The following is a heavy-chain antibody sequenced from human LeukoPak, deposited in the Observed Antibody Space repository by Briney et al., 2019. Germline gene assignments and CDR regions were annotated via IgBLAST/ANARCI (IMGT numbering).Heavy chain of an antibody. Sequence: SETLSLTCTVSGASISPYYWSWIRQPPGKGLEWIGYIYYSGSPNYTPSLKSRVTISVDTSKNQFSLKLSSVTAADTAVYYCAREDSWYSLDYWGQGTLVTVSS. CDR3: AREDSWYSLDY. CDR1: GASISPYY. V-gene: IGHV4-59*01. CDR2: IYYSGSP. D-gene: IGHD6-13*01. J-gene: IGHJ4*02.